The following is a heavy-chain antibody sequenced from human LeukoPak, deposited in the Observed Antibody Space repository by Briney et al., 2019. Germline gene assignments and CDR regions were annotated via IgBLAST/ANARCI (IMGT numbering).Heavy chain of an antibody. CDR3: AKDLGTDSSGWTYYFDY. Sequence: GGSLRLSCAASGYTFDDYAMHRVRQAPGKGLEWVSGISWNSGSIGYADSVKGRFTISRDNAKNSLYLQMNSLRAEDTALYYCAKDLGTDSSGWTYYFDYWGQGTLVTVSS. CDR1: GYTFDDYA. D-gene: IGHD6-19*01. CDR2: ISWNSGSI. V-gene: IGHV3-9*01. J-gene: IGHJ4*02.